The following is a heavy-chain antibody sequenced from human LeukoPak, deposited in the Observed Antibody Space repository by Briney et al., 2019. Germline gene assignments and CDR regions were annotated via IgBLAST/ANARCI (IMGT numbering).Heavy chain of an antibody. CDR1: GFTFNFYW. Sequence: GGSLRLSCAASGFTFNFYWMSWVRQAPGKGLEWVSSISSSSSYICYADSVKGRFTISRDNAKNSLYLQMNSLRAEDTAVYYCARPEYSGSYPHAYWGQGTLVTVSS. CDR3: ARPEYSGSYPHAY. CDR2: ISSSSSYI. J-gene: IGHJ4*02. V-gene: IGHV3-21*01. D-gene: IGHD1-26*01.